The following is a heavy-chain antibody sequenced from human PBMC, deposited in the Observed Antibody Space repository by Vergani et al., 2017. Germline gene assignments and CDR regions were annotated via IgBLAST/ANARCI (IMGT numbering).Heavy chain of an antibody. J-gene: IGHJ4*02. Sequence: EVQLVETGGGLIQPGGSLRLSCAASGFTVSSNYMSWVRQAPGKGLEWVSYISSSSSTIYYADSVKGRFTISRDNAKNSLYLQMNSLRVEDTAVYYCAILGMVYAFDYWGQGTLVTVSS. D-gene: IGHD2-8*01. CDR3: AILGMVYAFDY. CDR1: GFTVSSNY. V-gene: IGHV3-48*01. CDR2: ISSSSSTI.